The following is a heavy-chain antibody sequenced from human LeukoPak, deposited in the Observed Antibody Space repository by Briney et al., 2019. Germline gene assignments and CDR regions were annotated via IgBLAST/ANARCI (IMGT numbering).Heavy chain of an antibody. CDR3: AKEGDCSTTSCLTGGLDV. J-gene: IGHJ6*04. CDR2: IYTGGST. CDR1: GFIVSSNY. D-gene: IGHD2-2*01. Sequence: PGGSLRLSCAASGFIVSSNYMSWVRQAPGKGLGWVSVIYTGGSTYYADSVKGRFTISRDNSKNTVYLQMSSLRAEDTAVYYCAKEGDCSTTSCLTGGLDVWGKGTTVTVSS. V-gene: IGHV3-53*01.